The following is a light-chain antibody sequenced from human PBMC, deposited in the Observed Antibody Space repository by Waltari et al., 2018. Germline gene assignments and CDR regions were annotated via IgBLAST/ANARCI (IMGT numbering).Light chain of an antibody. CDR3: EQYGSSLWT. J-gene: IGKJ1*01. CDR1: QSVLYSSNNKNY. V-gene: IGKV4-1*01. Sequence: DIVMTQSPDSLAVSLGERATINCKSSQSVLYSSNNKNYLAWYQQKPGQPPKLLIYWASTRESGVPDRFSGSGSGTDFTLTISSLQSEDFAVYYCEQYGSSLWTFGQGTKVEIK. CDR2: WAS.